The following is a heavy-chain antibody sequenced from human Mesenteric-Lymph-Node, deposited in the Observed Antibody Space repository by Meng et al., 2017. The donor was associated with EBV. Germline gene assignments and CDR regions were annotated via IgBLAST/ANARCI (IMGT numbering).Heavy chain of an antibody. V-gene: IGHV6-1*01. CDR3: ARGATSVFDL. CDR1: GDSVSSSSAA. Sequence: QVQLQQSGPGLVKPSXXLSLTSVISGDSVSSSSAAWTWIRQSPSRGLEWLGRTYYRSKWYNDYAVFVKSRITINPDTSKNQFSLQLNSVTPEDTAVYYCARGATSVFDLWGRGTLVTVSS. J-gene: IGHJ2*01. CDR2: TYYRSKWYN.